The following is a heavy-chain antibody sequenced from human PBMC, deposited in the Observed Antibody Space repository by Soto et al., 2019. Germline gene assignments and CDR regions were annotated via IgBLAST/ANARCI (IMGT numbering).Heavy chain of an antibody. J-gene: IGHJ6*02. CDR3: ARDFFYGDSIPSYYYYYGMDV. CDR2: INSDGSST. Sequence: EVQLVESGGGLVQPGGSLRLSCAASGFTFSSYWMHWVRQAPGKGLVWVSRINSDGSSTSYADTVKGRFTISRDNAKNALYLQMNSRRAEDTAVYYCARDFFYGDSIPSYYYYYGMDVWGQGTTVTVSS. V-gene: IGHV3-74*01. D-gene: IGHD4-17*01. CDR1: GFTFSSYW.